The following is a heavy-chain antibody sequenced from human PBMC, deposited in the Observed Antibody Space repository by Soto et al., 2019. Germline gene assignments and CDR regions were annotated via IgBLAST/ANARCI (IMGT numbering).Heavy chain of an antibody. CDR1: GFTFSSYW. CDR3: ARDPDYGGNYEFDY. J-gene: IGHJ4*02. CDR2: INTEGTST. D-gene: IGHD4-17*01. V-gene: IGHV3-74*01. Sequence: EVQLVESGGGLVQPGGSLRLSCAASGFTFSSYWMHWVRQAPGKGLVWVSRINTEGTSTSYADSVKGRFTISRDNAKNTLYLQMNSRRAEDTAVYYCARDPDYGGNYEFDYWGQGTLVTVSS.